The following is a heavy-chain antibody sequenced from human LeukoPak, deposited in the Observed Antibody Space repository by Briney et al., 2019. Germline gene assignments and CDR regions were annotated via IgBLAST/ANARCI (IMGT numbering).Heavy chain of an antibody. J-gene: IGHJ4*02. CDR1: GFTFSSYA. CDR2: ISGSGGST. D-gene: IGHD5-18*01. V-gene: IGHV3-23*01. Sequence: SGGSLRLSCAASGFTFSSYAMSWVRQAPGKGLEWVSAISGSGGSTYYADSVKGRFTISRDNSKNTLYLQMNSLRAEDTAVYYCAKDVRGYLREASGYWGQGTLVTVSS. CDR3: AKDVRGYLREASGY.